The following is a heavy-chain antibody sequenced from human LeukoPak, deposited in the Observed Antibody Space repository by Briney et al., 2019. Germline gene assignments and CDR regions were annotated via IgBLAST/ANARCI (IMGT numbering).Heavy chain of an antibody. V-gene: IGHV3-48*01. CDR3: VKGVITASGWSFDS. D-gene: IGHD6-19*01. Sequence: GGSLRLSCAASGFTFSNHGMSWVRQAPGKGLEWISHISSSGNTIHYADSVKGRFSISRDNAVNSLYLQMKSLRAEDTAVYYCVKGVITASGWSFDSWGQGTLVTVSS. J-gene: IGHJ4*02. CDR2: ISSSGNTI. CDR1: GFTFSNHG.